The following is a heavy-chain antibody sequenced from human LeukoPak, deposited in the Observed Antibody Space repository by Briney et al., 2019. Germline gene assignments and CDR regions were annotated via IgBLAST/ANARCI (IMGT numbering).Heavy chain of an antibody. CDR3: ARQSGMGAFDI. D-gene: IGHD5-24*01. J-gene: IGHJ3*02. CDR2: IYHGDSDT. V-gene: IGHV5-51*01. CDR1: GYSFASYC. Sequence: GESLKISSKGSGYSFASYCIAWVRQMRGKGLEWMGIIYHGDSDTRYSPSFQGQVTISADKSISTAYLQWSSLKASDIAMYYCARQSGMGAFDIWGQGTMVTVSS.